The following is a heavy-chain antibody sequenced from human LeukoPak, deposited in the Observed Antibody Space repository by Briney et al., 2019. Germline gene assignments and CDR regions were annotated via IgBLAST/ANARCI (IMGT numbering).Heavy chain of an antibody. D-gene: IGHD5-24*01. J-gene: IGHJ4*02. CDR3: ATYKGARDY. V-gene: IGHV3-23*01. CDR2: TTGSSGDT. Sequence: GGSLRLSCAASGFTFSDYALSWVRQTPGKGLEWVAATTGSSGDTYHADSVRGRFTISRDNSKNTLYLQMNSLRAEDTAVYYCATYKGARDYWGQGTLVTVSS. CDR1: GFTFSDYA.